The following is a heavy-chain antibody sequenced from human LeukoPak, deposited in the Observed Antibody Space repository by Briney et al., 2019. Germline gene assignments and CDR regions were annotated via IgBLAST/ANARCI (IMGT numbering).Heavy chain of an antibody. Sequence: GGSLRLSCTASGFTFGDYAMNWVRQAPGKGLEWVGFIRSKVYDGTTEYAASVKGRFTISGDDSKSIAFLQMNSLNTEDTAVYYCTRGLLGRYFDYWGQGTLVTVSS. J-gene: IGHJ4*02. V-gene: IGHV3-49*04. CDR1: GFTFGDYA. CDR2: IRSKVYDGTT. D-gene: IGHD7-27*01. CDR3: TRGLLGRYFDY.